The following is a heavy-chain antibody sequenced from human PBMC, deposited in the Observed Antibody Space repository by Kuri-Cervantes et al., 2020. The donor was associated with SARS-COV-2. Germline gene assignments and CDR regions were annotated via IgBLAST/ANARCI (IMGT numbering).Heavy chain of an antibody. CDR2: IYYSGST. V-gene: IGHV4-59*01. D-gene: IGHD3-3*01. CDR1: GGSISSYY. Sequence: GSLRLSCTVSGGSISSYYWGWIRQPPGKGLEWIGYIYYSGSTNYNPSLKSRVTMPVDTSKNQFSLKLSSVTAADTAVYYCARRGTIFGVATFDYWGQGTLVTVSS. J-gene: IGHJ4*02. CDR3: ARRGTIFGVATFDY.